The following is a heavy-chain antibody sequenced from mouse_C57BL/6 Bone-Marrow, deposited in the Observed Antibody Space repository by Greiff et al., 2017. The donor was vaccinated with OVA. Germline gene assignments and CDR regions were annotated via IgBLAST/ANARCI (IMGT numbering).Heavy chain of an antibody. J-gene: IGHJ1*03. CDR3: ARRLLRYPWYFDV. V-gene: IGHV5-15*04. Sequence: EVMLVEPGGGLVQPGGSLKLSCAASGFTFSDYGMAWVRQAPRNGPEWVAFISNLAYSIYYAATVTGRFTISRENAKNTLYLEMSSLRSEDTAMYYCARRLLRYPWYFDVWGTGTTVTVSS. D-gene: IGHD1-1*01. CDR2: ISNLAYSI. CDR1: GFTFSDYG.